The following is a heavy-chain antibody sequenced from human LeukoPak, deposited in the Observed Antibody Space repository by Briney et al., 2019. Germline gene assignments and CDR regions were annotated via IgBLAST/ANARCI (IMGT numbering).Heavy chain of an antibody. CDR1: GFTFSSYS. CDR2: ISSSSSYI. Sequence: PGGSLRLSCAASGFTFSSYSMNWVRQAPGKGLEWVSSISSSSSYIYYADSVKGRFTISRDNAKNSLYLQMNSLRAEDTAVYYCASPRGPDYDFWSGYSPDFLDYWGQGTLVTVSS. V-gene: IGHV3-21*01. D-gene: IGHD3-3*01. J-gene: IGHJ4*02. CDR3: ASPRGPDYDFWSGYSPDFLDY.